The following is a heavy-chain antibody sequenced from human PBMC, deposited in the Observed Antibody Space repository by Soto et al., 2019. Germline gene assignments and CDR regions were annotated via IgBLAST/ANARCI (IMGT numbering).Heavy chain of an antibody. V-gene: IGHV3-33*01. CDR3: ASVDCTGGSCKPYAYGPRDV. Sequence: PGGSLSLSCAASGFTFNTYGMNWVRQAPGKGQEWVAIIWYDGRLKYYAESMKGRFTISRDNSKNTMYLQMNNLRAEDTVVYYCASVDCTGGSCKPYAYGPRDVWGQGTTVTVSS. CDR1: GFTFNTYG. J-gene: IGHJ6*02. CDR2: IWYDGRLK. D-gene: IGHD2-15*01.